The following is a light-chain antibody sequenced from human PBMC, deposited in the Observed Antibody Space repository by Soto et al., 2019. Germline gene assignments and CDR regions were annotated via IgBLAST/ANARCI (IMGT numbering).Light chain of an antibody. CDR1: SSNIGSNT. Sequence: QSVLTQPPSASGTPGQMVTISCSGSSSNIGSNTVNWYQQLPGMAPKLLIYNNSQRPSGVPDRFSGSKSGTSASLAISWLQSDDEDDYYCAAWDDSMRGLEFGGGTKLTVL. CDR2: NNS. J-gene: IGLJ2*01. CDR3: AAWDDSMRGLE. V-gene: IGLV1-44*01.